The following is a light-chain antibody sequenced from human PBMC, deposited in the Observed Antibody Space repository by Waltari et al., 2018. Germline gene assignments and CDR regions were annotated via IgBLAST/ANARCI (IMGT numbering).Light chain of an antibody. CDR3: AAWDDSVNGYV. J-gene: IGLJ1*01. CDR1: RSNIGDNA. V-gene: IGLV1-44*01. Sequence: QSVLTQPPSASGTPGARVTISCSGSRSNIGDNAVNWYQHLPGAAPELLIYTDNPRPAGVPARFSGSKSGTSASLGISGLQSEDEATYYCAAWDDSVNGYVFGSGTEVTVL. CDR2: TDN.